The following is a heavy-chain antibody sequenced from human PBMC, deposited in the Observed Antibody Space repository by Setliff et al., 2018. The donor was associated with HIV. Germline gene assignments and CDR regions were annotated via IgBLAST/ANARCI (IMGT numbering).Heavy chain of an antibody. V-gene: IGHV4-34*01. CDR3: ARGKWFDP. CDR1: GGSFSGYY. Sequence: PSETLSLTCAVYGGSFSGYYWSWIRQPPGKGLEWIGEINHSGSTNYNPPLKRRVTISVDTSKNQFSLKLSSVTAADTAVYYCARGKWFDPWGQGTLVTVSS. CDR2: INHSGST. J-gene: IGHJ5*02.